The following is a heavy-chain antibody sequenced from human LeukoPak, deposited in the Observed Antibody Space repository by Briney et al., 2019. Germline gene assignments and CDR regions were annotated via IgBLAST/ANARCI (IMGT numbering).Heavy chain of an antibody. CDR1: GFTFRSYE. D-gene: IGHD3-22*01. Sequence: PGGSLRLSCEDSGFTFRSYEMNWVRQAPGKGLEWIAYLSSSGSAFSYADSVKGRFTISRDNAKNSLYLQMNSLRAEDTAVYYCARDPGTEYYYDSSGFDYWGQGTLVTVSS. CDR3: ARDPGTEYYYDSSGFDY. CDR2: LSSSGSAF. J-gene: IGHJ4*02. V-gene: IGHV3-48*03.